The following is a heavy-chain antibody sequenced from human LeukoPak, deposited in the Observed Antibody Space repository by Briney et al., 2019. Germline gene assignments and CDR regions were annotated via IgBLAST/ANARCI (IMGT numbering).Heavy chain of an antibody. Sequence: GGSLRLSCAASGFTFSSYAMGWVRQAPGKGLEWVSGITASGGSTYYADSVKGRFTISRDNAKNSLYLQMNSLRAEDTAVYYCAREVYYYDSSGLPDYWGQGTLVTVSS. CDR2: ITASGGST. CDR1: GFTFSSYA. V-gene: IGHV3-23*01. D-gene: IGHD3-22*01. J-gene: IGHJ4*02. CDR3: AREVYYYDSSGLPDY.